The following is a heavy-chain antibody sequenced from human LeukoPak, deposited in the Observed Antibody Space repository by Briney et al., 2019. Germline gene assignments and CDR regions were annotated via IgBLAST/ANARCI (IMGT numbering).Heavy chain of an antibody. J-gene: IGHJ4*02. CDR1: GYTLTELP. Sequence: ASVTVSFTVSGYTLTELPMHWVRQAPGKGLEWMGGFDPEDGETIYAQKFQGRVTMTEDTSTDTAYMELSSLRSEDTAVHYCATDDYYDSSGYYRWGQGTLVTVSS. V-gene: IGHV1-24*01. CDR2: FDPEDGET. D-gene: IGHD3-22*01. CDR3: ATDDYYDSSGYYR.